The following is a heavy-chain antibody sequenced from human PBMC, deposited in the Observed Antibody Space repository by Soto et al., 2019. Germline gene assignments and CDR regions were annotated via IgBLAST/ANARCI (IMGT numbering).Heavy chain of an antibody. CDR1: EFNVMSYW. CDR2: IKEDGSEI. J-gene: IGHJ4*02. V-gene: IGHV3-7*03. D-gene: IGHD3-16*02. Sequence: PGGSLRLSCAVSEFNVMSYWMSWVRQAPGKGLEWVASIKEDGSEIYYLQSVKGRFTISRDNAKNALYLEMNSLRAEDTAVYYCARDSNELSQPFDYWGQGTLVTVSS. CDR3: ARDSNELSQPFDY.